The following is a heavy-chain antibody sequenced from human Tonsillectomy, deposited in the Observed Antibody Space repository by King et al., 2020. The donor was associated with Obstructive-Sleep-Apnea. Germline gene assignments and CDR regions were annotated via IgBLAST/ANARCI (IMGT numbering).Heavy chain of an antibody. V-gene: IGHV3-30*18. CDR1: GFTFSTYC. CDR3: AKDLDVVVPAAMDPPNWFHP. J-gene: IGHJ5*02. D-gene: IGHD2-2*01. CDR2: ILNDVSKN. Sequence: VQLVESGGGVVLPGRSLRLSWSASGFTFSTYCMHWVRHAPGKGLEWGAVILNDVSKNYYSDAVKGRLTLCRDNSKNPPYLQMNSLGAEDTAVYYCAKDLDVVVPAAMDPPNWFHPWGQGTLVTVSS.